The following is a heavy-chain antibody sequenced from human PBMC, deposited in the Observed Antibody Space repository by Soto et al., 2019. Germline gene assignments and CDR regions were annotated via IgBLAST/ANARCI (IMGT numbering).Heavy chain of an antibody. CDR1: GFTFSSYE. V-gene: IGHV3-48*03. J-gene: IGHJ4*01. CDR3: ARGPYYDILTGYSKGVY. CDR2: ISSSGSTI. Sequence: GSLRLSCAASGFTFSSYEMNWVRQAPGKGLEWVSYISSSGSTIYYADSVKGRFTISRDNAKNSLYLQMNSLRAEDTAVYYCARGPYYDILTGYSKGVYSGHGTLATV. D-gene: IGHD3-9*01.